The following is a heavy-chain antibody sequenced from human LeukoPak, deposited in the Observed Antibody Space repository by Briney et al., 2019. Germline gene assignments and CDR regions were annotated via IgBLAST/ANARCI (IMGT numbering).Heavy chain of an antibody. D-gene: IGHD3-10*02. Sequence: PSETLSLTCTVSGGSISSYYWSWIRQPPGKGLEWIGYIYTSGSTNYNPSLKSRVTISVDTSKNQFSLKLSSVTAADTAVYYCARHGRGLSWFDPWGRGTLVTVSS. J-gene: IGHJ5*02. V-gene: IGHV4-4*09. CDR3: ARHGRGLSWFDP. CDR2: IYTSGST. CDR1: GGSISSYY.